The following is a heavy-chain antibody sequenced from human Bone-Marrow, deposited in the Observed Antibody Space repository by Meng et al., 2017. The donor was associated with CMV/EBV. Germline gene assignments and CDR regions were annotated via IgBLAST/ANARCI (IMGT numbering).Heavy chain of an antibody. V-gene: IGHV4-34*01. CDR2: INHSGST. CDR3: ARVPPRRATVLYNWFDP. CDR1: GSFSGYY. Sequence: GSFSGYYWSWIRQPSGKGLEWIGEINHSGSTNYNPSLKSRVTISVDTSKNQFSLKLSSVTAADTAVYYCARVPPRRATVLYNWFDPWGQGTLVTVSS. J-gene: IGHJ5*02. D-gene: IGHD4-11*01.